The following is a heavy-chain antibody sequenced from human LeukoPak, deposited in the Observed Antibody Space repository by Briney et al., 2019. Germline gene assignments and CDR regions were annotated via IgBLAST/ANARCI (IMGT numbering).Heavy chain of an antibody. V-gene: IGHV3-9*01. D-gene: IGHD4-23*01. CDR2: ISWNSGSI. J-gene: IGHJ4*02. CDR3: AKDMRAVAHAPFDY. Sequence: PGGSLRLSCAASGFTFSSYAMSWVRQAPGKGLEWVSGISWNSGSIGYADSVKGRFTISRDNAKNSLYLQMNSLRAEDTALYYCAKDMRAVAHAPFDYWGQGTLVTVSS. CDR1: GFTFSSYA.